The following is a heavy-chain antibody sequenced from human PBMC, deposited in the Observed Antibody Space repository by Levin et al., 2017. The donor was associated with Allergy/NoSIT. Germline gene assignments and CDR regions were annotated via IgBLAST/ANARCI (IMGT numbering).Heavy chain of an antibody. D-gene: IGHD1-1*01. CDR3: ARDGALDTEGSSFDY. CDR1: GFNFRAYA. Sequence: GESLKISCAASGFNFRAYAMHWVRQAPGKGLEWLAIISFDGTNKYSADSVKGRFTVSRDNSNNTLHLEMHGLRTTDTAVYYCARDGALDTEGSSFDYWGPGTQVTVSS. J-gene: IGHJ4*02. CDR2: ISFDGTNK. V-gene: IGHV3-30*04.